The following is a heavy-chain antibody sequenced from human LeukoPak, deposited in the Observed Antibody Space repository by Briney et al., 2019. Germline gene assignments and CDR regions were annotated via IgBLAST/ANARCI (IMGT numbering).Heavy chain of an antibody. CDR1: GGSFSGYY. V-gene: IGHV4-34*01. CDR2: INHSGST. J-gene: IGHJ4*02. CDR3: ARETRTYILGSYYIDY. Sequence: SETLSLTCAVYGGSFSGYYWNWIRQPPGKGLEWIGEINHSGSTNYNPSLKSRVTILVDTSKKQFSLKLSSVTAADTAVYYCARETRTYILGSYYIDYWGQGTLVTVSS. D-gene: IGHD3-10*01.